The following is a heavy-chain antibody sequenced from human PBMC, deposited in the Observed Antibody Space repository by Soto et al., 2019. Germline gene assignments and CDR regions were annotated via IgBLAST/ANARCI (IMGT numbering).Heavy chain of an antibody. J-gene: IGHJ6*02. CDR1: DGSISSYY. CDR3: ARAHNYAFWSGYPPSGMDL. D-gene: IGHD3-3*01. V-gene: IGHV4-59*01. Sequence: PSETLSLTCTVSDGSISSYYWSWIRQPPGKGLEWIGYIYYSGTTYYNPSLKSRVTISLDTSKSQFSLKLSSVTAADTAVYYCARAHNYAFWSGYPPSGMDLWGQGTTVTVSS. CDR2: IYYSGTT.